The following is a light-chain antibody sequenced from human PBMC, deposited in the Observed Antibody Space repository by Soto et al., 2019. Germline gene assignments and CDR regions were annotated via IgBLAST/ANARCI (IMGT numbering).Light chain of an antibody. Sequence: DIQMTQSPSSVSASVGDRVTITCRASQDVRNWVAWYQQTPGKAPELLIFAGSRLQSGVPSRFSGTGSGTDFTLTISSLQPEDFATYFCQQNNNFPLTFGGGTKVEIK. CDR3: QQNNNFPLT. J-gene: IGKJ4*01. CDR2: AGS. V-gene: IGKV1-12*01. CDR1: QDVRNW.